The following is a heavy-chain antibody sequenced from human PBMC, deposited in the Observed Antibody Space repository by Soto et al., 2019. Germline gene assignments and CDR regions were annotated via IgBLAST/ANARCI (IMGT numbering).Heavy chain of an antibody. J-gene: IGHJ3*02. CDR2: IYYSGST. Sequence: QVQLQESGPGLVKPSETLSLTCTVSGGSISSYYWRWIRQPPGKGLEWIGYIYYSGSTNYNPSLKSRVTISVDTSKNQCSLKLSSVTAADTAVYYCARVWGGAFDIWGQGTMVTVSS. CDR1: GGSISSYY. D-gene: IGHD3-10*01. CDR3: ARVWGGAFDI. V-gene: IGHV4-59*01.